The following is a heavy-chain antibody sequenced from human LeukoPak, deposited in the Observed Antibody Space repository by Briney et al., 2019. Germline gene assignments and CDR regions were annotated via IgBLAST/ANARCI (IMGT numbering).Heavy chain of an antibody. J-gene: IGHJ4*02. V-gene: IGHV1-69*13. Sequence: SVKVSCKASGGTFSSYAISWVRQAPGQGLEWMGGIIPIFGTANYAQKFQGRVTITADESTSTAYMELSSLRSEDTAVYYCARVDYYGSGSTSLWGQGTLVTVSS. CDR1: GGTFSSYA. CDR3: ARVDYYGSGSTSL. D-gene: IGHD3-10*01. CDR2: IIPIFGTA.